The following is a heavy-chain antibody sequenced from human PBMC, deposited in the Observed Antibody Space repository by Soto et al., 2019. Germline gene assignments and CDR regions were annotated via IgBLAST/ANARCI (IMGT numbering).Heavy chain of an antibody. V-gene: IGHV3-30*18. Sequence: QVQLVESGGGVVQPGRSLRLSCAASGFTFSTYGMHWVRQAPGKGLEWVAIISSDGSNKYYTDSVKGRFTISRDNSKNTLYLQMNSQRADDTTVYYCAKDPAYIWGAYLDYWGQGALVTVSS. CDR3: AKDPAYIWGAYLDY. CDR2: ISSDGSNK. D-gene: IGHD3-16*01. J-gene: IGHJ4*02. CDR1: GFTFSTYG.